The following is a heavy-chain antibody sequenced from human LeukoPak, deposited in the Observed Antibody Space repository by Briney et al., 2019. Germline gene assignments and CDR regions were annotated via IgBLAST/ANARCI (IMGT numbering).Heavy chain of an antibody. D-gene: IGHD6-6*01. CDR1: GFTFSSYG. CDR2: IWYDGSNK. J-gene: IGHJ4*02. Sequence: GGSLRLSCAASGFTFSSYGMYWVRQAPGKGLEWVAVIWYDGSNKYYADSVKGRFTISRDNSKNTLYLQMNSLRAEDTAVYYCANGRGYSSSSLDYWGQGTLVTVSS. CDR3: ANGRGYSSSSLDY. V-gene: IGHV3-33*06.